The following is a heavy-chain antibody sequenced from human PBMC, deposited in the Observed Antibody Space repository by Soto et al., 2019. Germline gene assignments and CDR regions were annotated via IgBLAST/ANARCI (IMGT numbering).Heavy chain of an antibody. J-gene: IGHJ5*02. CDR1: GYRFTSYW. Sequence: GESLKISCRTSGYRFTSYWIAWVRQMPGKGLEWMGIIFPSDSDTKYSPSFQGQVTISADRSTSTVFLQWASLKASDTAVYFCARKDKSGYFNWFDPWGQGTLVTVS. D-gene: IGHD3-22*01. V-gene: IGHV5-51*01. CDR3: ARKDKSGYFNWFDP. CDR2: IFPSDSDT.